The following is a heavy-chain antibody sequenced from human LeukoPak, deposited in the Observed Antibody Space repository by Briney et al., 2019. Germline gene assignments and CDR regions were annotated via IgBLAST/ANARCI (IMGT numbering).Heavy chain of an antibody. D-gene: IGHD5-18*01. CDR1: GGSISSSSYY. CDR3: ARRSIVDTAMVTNDY. V-gene: IGHV4-39*01. CDR2: IYYSGST. Sequence: SETLSLTCTVSGGSISSSSYYWGWIRQPPGKGLEWIGSIYYSGSTYYNPSLKSRVTISVDTFKNQFSLKLSSVTAADTAVYYCARRSIVDTAMVTNDYWGQGTLVTVSS. J-gene: IGHJ4*02.